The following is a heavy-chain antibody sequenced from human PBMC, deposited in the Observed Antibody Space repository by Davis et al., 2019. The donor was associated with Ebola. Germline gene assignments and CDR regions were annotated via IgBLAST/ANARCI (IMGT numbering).Heavy chain of an antibody. CDR1: GFTFGTYW. Sequence: GESLKISCTASGFTFGTYWMTWVRQAPGKGLEWVANIKRDGSEKYYVDSVKGRFTISRDNAKNSLNLQMSSLRAEDTAIYYCARGPRSYFRAGGDDYWGQGTLVSVSS. J-gene: IGHJ4*02. V-gene: IGHV3-7*01. CDR3: ARGPRSYFRAGGDDY. D-gene: IGHD3-10*01. CDR2: IKRDGSEK.